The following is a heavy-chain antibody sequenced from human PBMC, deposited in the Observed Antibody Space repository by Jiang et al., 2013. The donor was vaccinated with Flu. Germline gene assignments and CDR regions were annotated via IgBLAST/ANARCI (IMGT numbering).Heavy chain of an antibody. V-gene: IGHV1-24*01. D-gene: IGHD6-19*01. CDR3: ATGISVAVGCDF. Sequence: GAEVKKPGASVRVSCRVSGDTLSELSIHWVRQAPGKGLDWMGRFDPEDDEAIYPQKFQGRVSMTADTSADTAYMELSSLTSEDTAVYYCATGISVAVGCDFWGQGTQVTVSS. J-gene: IGHJ4*02. CDR1: GDTLSELS. CDR2: FDPEDDEA.